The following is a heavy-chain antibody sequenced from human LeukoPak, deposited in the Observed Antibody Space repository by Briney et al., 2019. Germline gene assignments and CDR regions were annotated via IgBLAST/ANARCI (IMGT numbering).Heavy chain of an antibody. CDR1: GFSFSSNW. CDR2: ISGSGRTT. Sequence: GGSLRLSCAASGFSFSSNWMSWVRQAPGKGLQWVSVISGSGRTTEYADSVKGRFTISRDNSKNTLSLQMNSLRVEDTAIYYCAKNVVVKRYFDYWGQGTLITVSS. CDR3: AKNVVVKRYFDY. V-gene: IGHV3-23*01. J-gene: IGHJ4*02. D-gene: IGHD2-15*01.